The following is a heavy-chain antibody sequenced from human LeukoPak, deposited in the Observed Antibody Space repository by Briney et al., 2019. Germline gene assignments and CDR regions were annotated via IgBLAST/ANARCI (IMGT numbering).Heavy chain of an antibody. CDR3: ASWPPYCSGGSCYSLVSP. J-gene: IGHJ5*02. D-gene: IGHD2-15*01. Sequence: SVKVSCKASGYTFTGYYMHWVRQAPGQGLEWMGGIIPIFGTANYAQKFQGRVTITADESTSTAYMELSSLRSEDTAVYYCASWPPYCSGGSCYSLVSPWGQGTLVTVSS. CDR1: GYTFTGYY. CDR2: IIPIFGTA. V-gene: IGHV1-69*13.